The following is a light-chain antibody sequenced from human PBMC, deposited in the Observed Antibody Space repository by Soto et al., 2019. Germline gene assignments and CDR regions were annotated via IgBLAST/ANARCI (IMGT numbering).Light chain of an antibody. Sequence: QSVLTQPPSASGSPGQSVTISCTGTSSDIGGYNYVSWYQQHPGKAPKLMIYELSKRPSGVPDRFSGSKSGNTASLTVSGLQAEDEADYYCSSYAGSNNVVVFGGGTKLTVL. V-gene: IGLV2-8*01. J-gene: IGLJ2*01. CDR3: SSYAGSNNVVV. CDR1: SSDIGGYNY. CDR2: ELS.